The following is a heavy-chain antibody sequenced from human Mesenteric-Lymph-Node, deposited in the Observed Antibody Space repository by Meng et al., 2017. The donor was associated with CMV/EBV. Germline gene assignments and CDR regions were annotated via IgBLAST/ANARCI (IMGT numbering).Heavy chain of an antibody. Sequence: ASVKVSCKASGYTFTSYGISWVRQAPGQGLEWMGWISAYNGNTNYAQKLQGRVTMTTDTSTSTAYMELRSLRSDDTAVYYCARVRCSSTSCQNWFDPWGQGTLVTVSS. V-gene: IGHV1-18*01. CDR2: ISAYNGNT. D-gene: IGHD2-2*01. CDR1: GYTFTSYG. J-gene: IGHJ5*02. CDR3: ARVRCSSTSCQNWFDP.